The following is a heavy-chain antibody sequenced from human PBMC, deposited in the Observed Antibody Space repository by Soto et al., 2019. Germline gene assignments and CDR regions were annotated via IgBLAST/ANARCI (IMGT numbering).Heavy chain of an antibody. CDR3: AADTNCSGGSCHRYYYYYGMDV. CDR1: GFTFTSSA. CDR2: IVVGSGNT. Sequence: QMQLVQSGPEVKKPGTSVKVSCKASGFTFTSSAVQWVRQARGQRLEWIGWIVVGSGNTNYAQKFQXXXTITRDMSTSXXYXEXXSLRSEDTAVYYCAADTNCSGGSCHRYYYYYGMDVWGQGTTVTVSS. J-gene: IGHJ6*02. D-gene: IGHD2-15*01. V-gene: IGHV1-58*01.